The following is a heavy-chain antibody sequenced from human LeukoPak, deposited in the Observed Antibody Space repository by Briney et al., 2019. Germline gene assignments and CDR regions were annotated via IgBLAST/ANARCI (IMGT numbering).Heavy chain of an antibody. Sequence: SETLSLTCTVSGGSISSYYWSWIRQPPGKGLEWIGYIYHSGSTNYNPSLKSRVTISVDTSKNQFSLKLSSVTAADTAVYYCARTYDFWSGYDLEYGMDVWGQGTTVTVSS. CDR3: ARTYDFWSGYDLEYGMDV. CDR1: GGSISSYY. D-gene: IGHD3-3*01. CDR2: IYHSGST. V-gene: IGHV4-59*01. J-gene: IGHJ6*02.